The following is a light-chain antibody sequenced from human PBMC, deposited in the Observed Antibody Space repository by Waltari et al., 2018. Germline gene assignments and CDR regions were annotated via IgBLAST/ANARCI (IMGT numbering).Light chain of an antibody. CDR3: QQYGSSPET. CDR2: GAS. J-gene: IGKJ1*01. CDR1: QSVFSSY. Sequence: LKQSPSTLSLSQGERATLSRRASQSVFSSYLAWYQQKPGQDPRLLLYGASSRATDIPDRFSGSGSGTDFTLTISRLEPEDFAVYYWQQYGSSPETFGQGTKVEIK. V-gene: IGKV3-20*01.